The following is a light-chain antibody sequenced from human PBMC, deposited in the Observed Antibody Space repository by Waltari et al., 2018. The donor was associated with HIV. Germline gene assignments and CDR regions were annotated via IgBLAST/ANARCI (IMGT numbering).Light chain of an antibody. CDR1: HTDIGLYNL. Sequence: QSALTQPASVSGSPGQSITLSCTGAHTDIGLYNLVSWYRQHPDKAPQLVIYGVNTRPSGVSDRFSGSKSGNTASLTISSLQAEDEADYYCSSYTNTDILLFGGGTKLTVL. CDR2: GVN. V-gene: IGLV2-14*02. J-gene: IGLJ2*01. CDR3: SSYTNTDILL.